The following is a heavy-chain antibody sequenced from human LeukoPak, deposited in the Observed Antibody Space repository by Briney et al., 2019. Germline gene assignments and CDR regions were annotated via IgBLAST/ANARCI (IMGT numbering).Heavy chain of an antibody. V-gene: IGHV3-7*03. Sequence: GGSLRLSCAASGFTFSSYWMSWVRQAPGKGLEWVANIKQDGSEKYYVDSVKGRFTISRDNSKNTLYLQMNSLRAEDTAVYYCASLGGYFQHWGQGTLVTVSS. J-gene: IGHJ1*01. CDR2: IKQDGSEK. D-gene: IGHD7-27*01. CDR3: ASLGGYFQH. CDR1: GFTFSSYW.